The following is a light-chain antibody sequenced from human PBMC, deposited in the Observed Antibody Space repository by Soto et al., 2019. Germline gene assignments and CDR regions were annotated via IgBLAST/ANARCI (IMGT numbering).Light chain of an antibody. Sequence: QSVLTQPPSASGSPGQSVAISCTGTRSDVGGYNYVSWYQQHPGKAPKLMIYDVSKRPSGVPDRFSGSKSGNTASLTVSGLQAEDEAEYYCSSYAGTHIVFGTGTKVTVL. CDR1: RSDVGGYNY. V-gene: IGLV2-8*01. CDR2: DVS. J-gene: IGLJ1*01. CDR3: SSYAGTHIV.